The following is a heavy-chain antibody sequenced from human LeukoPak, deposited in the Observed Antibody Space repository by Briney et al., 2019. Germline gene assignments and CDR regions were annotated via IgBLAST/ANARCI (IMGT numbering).Heavy chain of an antibody. J-gene: IGHJ4*02. V-gene: IGHV1-69*02. D-gene: IGHD2-21*01. CDR1: GGTFSSYT. Sequence: SVRVSCKASGGTFSSYTISWVRQAPGQGLEWMGRIIPILGIANYAQKFQGRVTITADKSTSTAYMELSSLRSEDTAVYYCATINDVVVGDNTLDYWGQGTLVTVSS. CDR3: ATINDVVVGDNTLDY. CDR2: IIPILGIA.